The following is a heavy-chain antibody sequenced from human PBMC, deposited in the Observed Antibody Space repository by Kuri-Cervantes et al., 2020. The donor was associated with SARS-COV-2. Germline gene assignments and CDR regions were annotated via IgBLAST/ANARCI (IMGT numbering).Heavy chain of an antibody. D-gene: IGHD6-19*01. CDR1: GGTLNTYS. Sequence: SVKVSCKASGGTLNTYSFSWVRQAPGQGLEWMGGIMPIFGTADYAQKFQGRVTITADESTSTAYMELSSLRSEDTAVYYCARDSRLVRSYFDYWGQGTLVTVSS. CDR2: IMPIFGTA. V-gene: IGHV1-69*13. J-gene: IGHJ4*02. CDR3: ARDSRLVRSYFDY.